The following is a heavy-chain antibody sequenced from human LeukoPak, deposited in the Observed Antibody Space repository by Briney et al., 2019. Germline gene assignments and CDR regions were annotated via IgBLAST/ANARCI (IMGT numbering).Heavy chain of an antibody. CDR3: ARDYRITGTLYYYYYMDV. V-gene: IGHV1-18*01. CDR2: IRAYNGNT. Sequence: SVKVSFKASGYTFTSYGISWVRQAPGQGLEWMAWIRAYNGNTNYAQKLQGRVTMTTDTSASTAYMERRSLRSDDTAVYYCARDYRITGTLYYYYYMDVWGKGTTVTVSS. D-gene: IGHD1-7*01. J-gene: IGHJ6*03. CDR1: GYTFTSYG.